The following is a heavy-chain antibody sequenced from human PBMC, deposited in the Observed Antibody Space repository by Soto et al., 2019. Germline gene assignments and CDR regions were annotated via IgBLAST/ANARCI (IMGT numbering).Heavy chain of an antibody. J-gene: IGHJ4*02. CDR3: AKGRYCSSTSCSFDY. D-gene: IGHD2-2*01. CDR1: GFTFSSYA. V-gene: IGHV3-23*01. Sequence: PGGSLRLSCAASGFTFSSYAMSWVRQAPGKGLEWVSAISGSGGSTYYADSVKGRFTISRDNSKNTLYLQMNSLRAEDTAVYYCAKGRYCSSTSCSFDYWGQGTLVTVSS. CDR2: ISGSGGST.